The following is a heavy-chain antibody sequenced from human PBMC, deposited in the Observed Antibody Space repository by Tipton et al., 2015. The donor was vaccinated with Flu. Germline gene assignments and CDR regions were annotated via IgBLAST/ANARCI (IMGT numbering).Heavy chain of an antibody. CDR3: ARRKTGVDLLTTPSYYFDF. D-gene: IGHD4/OR15-4a*01. CDR2: MSPDDSDY. Sequence: QLVQSGAEMKKPGESLKISCKASGYSFTNYYIGWVRQMPGKGLEWMGIMSPDDSDYVYNPSFQGHITISADKSIATAYLQWSTLKASDTAMYYCARRKTGVDLLTTPSYYFDFWGQGTLVTVSS. J-gene: IGHJ4*02. V-gene: IGHV5-51*01. CDR1: GYSFTNYY.